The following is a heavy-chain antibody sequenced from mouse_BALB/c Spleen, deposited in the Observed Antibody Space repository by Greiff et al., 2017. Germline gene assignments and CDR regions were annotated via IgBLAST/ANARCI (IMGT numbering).Heavy chain of an antibody. D-gene: IGHD1-3*01. V-gene: IGHV7-3*02. J-gene: IGHJ1*01. CDR3: ARSGYWYFDF. CDR2: IRNKANGYTT. Sequence: EVQGVESGGGLVQPGGSLRLSCATSGFTFTDYYMSWVRQPPGKALEWLGFIRNKANGYTTEYSASVKGRFTISSDNSQSILYLQMNTLRAEDSATYYCARSGYWYFDFWGAGTTVTVSS. CDR1: GFTFTDYY.